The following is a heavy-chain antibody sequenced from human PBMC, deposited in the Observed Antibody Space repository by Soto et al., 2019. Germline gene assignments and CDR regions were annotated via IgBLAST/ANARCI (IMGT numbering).Heavy chain of an antibody. J-gene: IGHJ6*02. CDR2: INHSGST. CDR3: ARRVSAASSFPYYYYYGMDV. D-gene: IGHD6-6*01. CDR1: GGSFSGYY. Sequence: QVQLQQWGAGLLKPSETLSLTCAVYGGSFSGYYWSWIRQPPGKGLEWIGEINHSGSTNYNPSLKSRVTISVNTPKNQFSLKLSSVTAAHTAVYYCARRVSAASSFPYYYYYGMDVWGQGTTVTASS. V-gene: IGHV4-34*01.